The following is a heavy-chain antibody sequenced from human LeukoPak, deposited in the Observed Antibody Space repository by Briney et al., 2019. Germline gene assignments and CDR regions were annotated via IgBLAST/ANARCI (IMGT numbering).Heavy chain of an antibody. CDR1: GFTFSSYA. V-gene: IGHV3-23*01. D-gene: IGHD3-10*01. CDR2: ISGSGGST. Sequence: PGGSLRLSCAASGFTFSSYAMSWVRQAPGKGLEWVSAISGSGGSTCYADSVKGRFTISRDNSKNTLYLQMNSLRAEDTAVYYCAKDRPSITMVRGAKGDYMDVWGKGTTVTVSS. J-gene: IGHJ6*03. CDR3: AKDRPSITMVRGAKGDYMDV.